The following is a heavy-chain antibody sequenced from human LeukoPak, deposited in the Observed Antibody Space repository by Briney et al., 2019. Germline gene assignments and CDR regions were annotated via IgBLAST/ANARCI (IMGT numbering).Heavy chain of an antibody. V-gene: IGHV4-39*01. J-gene: IGHJ4*02. CDR2: IYYSGST. Sequence: SETLSLTCTVSGGSISSSSYYWGWIRQPPGKGLEGIGRIYYSGSTYYNPSLKSRVTISVDTSKNQFSLKLSSVTAADTAVYYCARHGVAVAGFFDYWGQGTLVTVSS. CDR1: GGSISSSSYY. CDR3: ARHGVAVAGFFDY. D-gene: IGHD6-19*01.